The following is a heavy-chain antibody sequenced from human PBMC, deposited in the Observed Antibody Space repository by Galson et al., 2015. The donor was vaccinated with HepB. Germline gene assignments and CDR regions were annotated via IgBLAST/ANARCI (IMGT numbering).Heavy chain of an antibody. D-gene: IGHD4-11*01. CDR2: IIPIFGTA. CDR1: GGTFSSYA. V-gene: IGHV1-69*13. CDR3: ARDPYSNYEESYYYYGMDV. J-gene: IGHJ6*02. Sequence: SVKVSCKASGGTFSSYAISWVRQAPGQGLEWMGGIIPIFGTANYAQKFQGRVTITADESTSTAYMELSSLRSEDTAVYYCARDPYSNYEESYYYYGMDVWGQGTTVTVSS.